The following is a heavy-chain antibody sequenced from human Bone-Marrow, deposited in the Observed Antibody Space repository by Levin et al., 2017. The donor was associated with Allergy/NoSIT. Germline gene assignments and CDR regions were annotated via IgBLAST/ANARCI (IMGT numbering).Heavy chain of an antibody. D-gene: IGHD6-13*01. V-gene: IGHV3-48*02. CDR1: GFIFSSYS. CDR2: ITSSSGTI. J-gene: IGHJ4*02. CDR3: ARGWRAGGSAVAGTADY. Sequence: PGGSLRLSCAASGFIFSSYSMSWVRQAPGKGLEWVSYITSSSGTIYYADSVKGRFTISRDNAKNSLYLQMNSLRDEDMAVYYCARGWRAGGSAVAGTADYWGQGTLVTVSS.